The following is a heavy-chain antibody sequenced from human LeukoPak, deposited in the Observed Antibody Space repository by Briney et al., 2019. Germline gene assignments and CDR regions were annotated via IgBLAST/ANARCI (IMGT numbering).Heavy chain of an antibody. CDR2: VSSDGTT. Sequence: KPSETLSLTCSVSGDSVTSFYWSWIRQPPGKGLEWIGYVSSDGTTNYTPSLRSRVIMSVDTAKNHISLNLTSLTAADTATYYCARSDCVGDGCYNHWGRGTLVTVSS. D-gene: IGHD2-21*01. CDR1: GDSVTSFY. V-gene: IGHV4-59*08. CDR3: ARSDCVGDGCYNH. J-gene: IGHJ4*02.